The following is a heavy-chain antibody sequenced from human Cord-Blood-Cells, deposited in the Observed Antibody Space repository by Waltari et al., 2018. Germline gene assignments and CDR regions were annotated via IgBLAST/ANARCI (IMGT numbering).Heavy chain of an antibody. V-gene: IGHV1-24*01. Sequence: QVQLVQSGAEVKKPGASVKVSCKVSGYNLTELSMHWVLQAPGKGLEWMGGFDPEYGETSYAQKFQGRVTVTEDTSTDTAYMELSSLRSEDTAVYYCATDSPVLVATFDAFDIWGQGTMVTVSS. CDR3: ATDSPVLVATFDAFDI. J-gene: IGHJ3*02. CDR2: FDPEYGET. D-gene: IGHD5-12*01. CDR1: GYNLTELS.